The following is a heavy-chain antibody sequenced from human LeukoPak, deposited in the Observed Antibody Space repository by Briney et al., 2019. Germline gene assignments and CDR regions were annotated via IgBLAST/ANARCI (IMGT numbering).Heavy chain of an antibody. Sequence: PSETLSLTCAVYGGSFSGYYWSWIRQPPGKGLEWIGEINHRGSTNYNPSLKSRVTISVDTSKNQFSLKLSSVTAADTAVYYCARVNEWLVPASDYWGQGTLVTVSS. V-gene: IGHV4-34*01. CDR2: INHRGST. CDR3: ARVNEWLVPASDY. D-gene: IGHD6-19*01. CDR1: GGSFSGYY. J-gene: IGHJ4*02.